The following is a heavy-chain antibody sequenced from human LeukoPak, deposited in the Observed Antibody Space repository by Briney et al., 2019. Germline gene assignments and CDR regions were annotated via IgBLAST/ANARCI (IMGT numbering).Heavy chain of an antibody. V-gene: IGHV4-34*01. Sequence: PSETLSLTCAVYGGSFSGYYWSWIRQPPGKGLEWIGEINHSGSTNYNPSLKSRVTISVDTSKNQFSLKLSSVTAADTAMYYCARVRKSYSSSWFFDYWGQGTLVTVSS. CDR3: ARVRKSYSSSWFFDY. J-gene: IGHJ4*02. CDR1: GGSFSGYY. D-gene: IGHD6-13*01. CDR2: INHSGST.